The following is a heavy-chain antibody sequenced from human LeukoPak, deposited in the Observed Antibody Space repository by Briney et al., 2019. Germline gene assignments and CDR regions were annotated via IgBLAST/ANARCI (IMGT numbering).Heavy chain of an antibody. CDR1: GYTFTSYY. Sequence: ASVKVSCKASGYTFTSYYMHWVRQAPGQGLEWMGTINPSGGSTSYAQKFQGRVTMTRDTSTSTVYMELSSLRSEDTAVYYCARDTTDYYDSSGYYLAYYYYYGMDVWGQGTTVTVSS. CDR3: ARDTTDYYDSSGYYLAYYYYYGMDV. V-gene: IGHV1-46*01. D-gene: IGHD3-22*01. CDR2: INPSGGST. J-gene: IGHJ6*02.